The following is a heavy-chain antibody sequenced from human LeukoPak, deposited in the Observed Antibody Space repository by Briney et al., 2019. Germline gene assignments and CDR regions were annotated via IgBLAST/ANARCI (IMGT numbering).Heavy chain of an antibody. CDR2: IYHSGST. V-gene: IGHV4-4*02. D-gene: IGHD3-10*01. Sequence: SGTLSLTCAVSGGSISSSNWWSWVRQPPGKGLEWIGEIYHSGSTNYNPTLKSRVTISVDKSKNQFSLKLSSVTAADTAVYYCARENEYYYGSGSYPGDAFDIWGQGTMVTVSS. CDR1: GGSISSSNW. J-gene: IGHJ3*02. CDR3: ARENEYYYGSGSYPGDAFDI.